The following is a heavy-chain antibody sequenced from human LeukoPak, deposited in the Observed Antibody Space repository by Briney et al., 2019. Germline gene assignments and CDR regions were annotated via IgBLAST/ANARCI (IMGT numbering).Heavy chain of an antibody. D-gene: IGHD5-12*01. Sequence: SETLSLTCAVSGYSITSGYYWGWIRQPPGKGLEWIGSIYHSGHTYYNPSLKSRVTISVDTSKNQFSLKLNSVTAADTAVYYCARLGGYEYYYYMDVWGKGTTVTVSS. CDR3: ARLGGYEYYYYMDV. J-gene: IGHJ6*03. CDR1: GYSITSGYY. V-gene: IGHV4-38-2*01. CDR2: IYHSGHT.